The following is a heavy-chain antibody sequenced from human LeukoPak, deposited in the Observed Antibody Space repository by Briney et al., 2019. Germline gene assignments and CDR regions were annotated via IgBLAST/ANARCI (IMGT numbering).Heavy chain of an antibody. Sequence: GGSLRLSCAASGFIFSNYWMSWVRQAPGKGLEWVANIKQDGSEKYYVDSVKGRFTISRDNAKNSLYLQMNSLRAEDTAVYYCARGEDPDYWGQGTLVTVSS. CDR1: GFIFSNYW. J-gene: IGHJ4*02. CDR3: ARGEDPDY. D-gene: IGHD1-26*01. CDR2: IKQDGSEK. V-gene: IGHV3-7*01.